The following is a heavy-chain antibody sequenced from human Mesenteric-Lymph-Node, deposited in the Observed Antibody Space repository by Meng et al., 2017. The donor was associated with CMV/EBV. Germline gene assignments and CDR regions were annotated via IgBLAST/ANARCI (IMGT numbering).Heavy chain of an antibody. CDR2: TYYRSKWYT. D-gene: IGHD1-26*01. CDR3: ARAPSGRFDF. V-gene: IGHV6-1*01. CDR1: GDSVSSNSAA. Sequence: LRLSCAISGDSVSSNSAAWNWIRQCPSRGLEWLGRTYYRSKWYTDSAVSVKSRITINPDTSKNQFSLQLSSVTPEDTAVFFFARAPSGRFDFWGHGTQVTVSS. J-gene: IGHJ5*01.